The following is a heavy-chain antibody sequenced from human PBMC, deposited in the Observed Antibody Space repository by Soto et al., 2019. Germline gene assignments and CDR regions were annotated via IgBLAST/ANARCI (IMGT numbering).Heavy chain of an antibody. CDR2: ISYDGSNK. CDR1: GFTFSSYG. D-gene: IGHD6-6*01. J-gene: IGHJ6*02. Sequence: PGGSLRLSCAASGFTFSSYGMHWVRQAPGKGLEWVAVISYDGSNKYYADSVKGRFTISRDNSKNTLYLQMNSLRAEDTAVYYCAKDLFEYSSSYGMDVWGQGTTVTVSS. CDR3: AKDLFEYSSSYGMDV. V-gene: IGHV3-30*18.